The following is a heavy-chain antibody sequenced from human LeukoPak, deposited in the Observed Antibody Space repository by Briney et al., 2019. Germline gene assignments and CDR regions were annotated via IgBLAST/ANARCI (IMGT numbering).Heavy chain of an antibody. CDR1: GGSISSYY. Sequence: PSETLSLTCTVSGGSISSYYWSWIRQPPGKGLEWIGYISYSGSTDYNPSLKSRVTISLDTSKNQFSLRLSSVTAAETAVYYCARETRLHSGSYSNDAFDIWGQGTMVTVSS. J-gene: IGHJ3*02. V-gene: IGHV4-59*01. CDR2: ISYSGST. D-gene: IGHD1-26*01. CDR3: ARETRLHSGSYSNDAFDI.